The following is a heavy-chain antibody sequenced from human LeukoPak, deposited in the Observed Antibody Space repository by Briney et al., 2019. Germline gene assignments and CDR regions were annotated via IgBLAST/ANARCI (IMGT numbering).Heavy chain of an antibody. CDR1: GFTFDDYA. Sequence: QPGRSLRLSCAASGFTFDDYAMHWVRQAPGKGLEWVSGFSWNSGRIGYADSVKRRFTISRDNAKNSLYVQMNSLRAEDTALYYCAKDILVYYGMDVWGQGTTVTVSS. D-gene: IGHD2/OR15-2a*01. CDR2: FSWNSGRI. CDR3: AKDILVYYGMDV. V-gene: IGHV3-9*01. J-gene: IGHJ6*02.